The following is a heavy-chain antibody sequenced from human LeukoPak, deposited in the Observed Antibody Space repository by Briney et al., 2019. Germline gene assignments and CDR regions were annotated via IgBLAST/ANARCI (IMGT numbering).Heavy chain of an antibody. J-gene: IGHJ2*01. CDR3: ARVGTGSWYFDL. V-gene: IGHV3-23*01. Sequence: GGSVRLSCAASGFTFSSYAMSWVRQAPGKGLEWVSAISGSGGSTYYADSVQGRFTISRDNAKNTVYLQMNSLRAEDTAVYYCARVGTGSWYFDLWGRGTLVTFSS. CDR2: ISGSGGST. D-gene: IGHD3-10*01. CDR1: GFTFSSYA.